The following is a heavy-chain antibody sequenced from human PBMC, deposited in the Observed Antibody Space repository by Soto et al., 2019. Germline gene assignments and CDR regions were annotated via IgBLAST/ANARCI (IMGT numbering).Heavy chain of an antibody. V-gene: IGHV4-59*08. CDR2: IYYSGST. CDR1: GGSISSYY. J-gene: IGHJ4*02. D-gene: IGHD3-3*01. CDR3: AGVLDFWSGRGFDY. Sequence: PSETLSLTCTVSGGSISSYYWSWIRQPPGKGLEWIGYIYYSGSTNYNPSLKSRVTISVDTSKNQFSLKLSSVTAADTAVYYCAGVLDFWSGRGFDYWGQGTLVTVSS.